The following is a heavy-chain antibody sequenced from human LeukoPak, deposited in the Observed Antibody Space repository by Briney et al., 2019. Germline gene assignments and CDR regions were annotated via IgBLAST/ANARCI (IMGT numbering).Heavy chain of an antibody. CDR1: GFTFSDFS. D-gene: IGHD4-17*01. V-gene: IGHV3-48*01. Sequence: GGSLRLSCVASGFTFSDFSLNWVRQAPGKGLEWISYIGSAIYYADSVKGRFTISRDNAKNSLYLQMNSLRAEDTALYYCARSATTATTRFFDLWGRGTLVTVSS. CDR3: ARSATTATTRFFDL. J-gene: IGHJ2*01. CDR2: IGSAI.